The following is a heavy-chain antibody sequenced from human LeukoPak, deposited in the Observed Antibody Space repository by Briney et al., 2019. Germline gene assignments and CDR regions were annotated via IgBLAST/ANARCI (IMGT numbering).Heavy chain of an antibody. D-gene: IGHD4-17*01. J-gene: IGHJ3*01. CDR2: ITSAGAP. CDR3: ARDPNGDYIGAFEF. CDR1: GFTFSNCA. Sequence: GGSLRLSCAASGFTFSNCAVMWVRQAPGQGLEWVSAITSAGAPRYADSVKGRFTISRDNSKNTLYLQMNSLRAEDTAQYFCARDPNGDYIGAFEFWGQGTGVTVSS. V-gene: IGHV3-23*01.